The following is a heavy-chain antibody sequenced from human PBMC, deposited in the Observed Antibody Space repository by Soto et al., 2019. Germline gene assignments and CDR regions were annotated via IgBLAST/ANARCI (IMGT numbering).Heavy chain of an antibody. CDR1: GGSVSSYY. CDR2: FYTSGNT. V-gene: IGHV4-4*07. J-gene: IGHJ5*02. CDR3: ASDSTGWFDP. Sequence: PSETLSLTCTVSGGSVSSYYWSWIRQPAGKGLEWIGRFYTSGNTNYNPSPKSRVTMSLDTSKNQFSLKLSSVTAADTAVYFCASDSTGWFDPWGQGTLVTVSS. D-gene: IGHD7-27*01.